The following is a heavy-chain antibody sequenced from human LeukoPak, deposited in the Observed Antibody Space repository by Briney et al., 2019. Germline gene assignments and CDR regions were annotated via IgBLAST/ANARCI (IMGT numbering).Heavy chain of an antibody. J-gene: IGHJ4*02. CDR3: ARSTHKYCSGGSCFWGY. CDR2: IYYSGST. D-gene: IGHD2-15*01. V-gene: IGHV4-39*07. CDR1: GGSISSSSYY. Sequence: SETLSLTCTVSGGSISSSSYYWGWIRQPPGKGLEWIGSIYYSGSTYYNPSLKSRVTISVDTSKNQFSLKLSSVTAADTAVYYCARSTHKYCSGGSCFWGYWGQGTLVTVSS.